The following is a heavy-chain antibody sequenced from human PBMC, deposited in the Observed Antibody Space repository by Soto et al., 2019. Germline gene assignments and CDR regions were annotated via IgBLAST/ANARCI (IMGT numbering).Heavy chain of an antibody. CDR2: TKPDETET. Sequence: EVQLVESGGGLVQPGGSLRLSCTTSGLAFSTYWMAWVRQAPGKGLEWVGNTKPDETETYYADSVEGRFTISRDNAKSSLYLQLASLRVEDTAVYYCATIGDVTFHYWGQGTPVTVSS. V-gene: IGHV3-7*02. CDR3: ATIGDVTFHY. J-gene: IGHJ4*02. CDR1: GLAFSTYW. D-gene: IGHD4-4*01.